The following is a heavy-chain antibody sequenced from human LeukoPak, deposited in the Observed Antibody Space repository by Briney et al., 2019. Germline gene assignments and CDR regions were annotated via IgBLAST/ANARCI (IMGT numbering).Heavy chain of an antibody. D-gene: IGHD6-13*01. Sequence: GSRRLSCTASGFPFSSYEMNWVRQAPGKGLEWVSDISSSGSPIYYADPVKGRLTVSRDNAENSLFFQISDLRGEDTAVYYCGRTLAFWGQGTLVAVSS. CDR3: GRTLAF. CDR1: GFPFSSYE. CDR2: ISSSGSPI. J-gene: IGHJ4*02. V-gene: IGHV3-48*03.